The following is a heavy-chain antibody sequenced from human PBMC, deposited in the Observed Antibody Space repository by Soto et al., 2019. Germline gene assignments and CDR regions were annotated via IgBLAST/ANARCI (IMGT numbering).Heavy chain of an antibody. D-gene: IGHD1-26*01. CDR3: ARGLGGSYYAPVDY. CDR1: GYTFTSYG. V-gene: IGHV1-18*01. Sequence: QVQLVQSGAEVKKPGASVKVSCKASGYTFTSYGISWVRQAPGQGLEWMGWISAYNGNTKYEQKLQGRVTTTTDTSTSTAYMEPRSLGTDATAVYYCARGLGGSYYAPVDYWGQGTLVTVSS. CDR2: ISAYNGNT. J-gene: IGHJ4*02.